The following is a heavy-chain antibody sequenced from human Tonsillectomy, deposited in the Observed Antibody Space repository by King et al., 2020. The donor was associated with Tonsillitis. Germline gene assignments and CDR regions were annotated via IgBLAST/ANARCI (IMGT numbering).Heavy chain of an antibody. CDR3: AKDEGRRATAGYGMDV. J-gene: IGHJ6*02. D-gene: IGHD5-12*01. V-gene: IGHV3-30*02. Sequence: QLVQSGGGVVQPGGSLRLSCEASGFIFSDYGMHWVRQGPGKGLEWVAFIRYDGSKTDYGDSVKGRFTVSRDNSKNTLYLQMNSLRSEDTAVYYCAKDEGRRATAGYGMDVWGQGTTVTVS. CDR2: IRYDGSKT. CDR1: GFIFSDYG.